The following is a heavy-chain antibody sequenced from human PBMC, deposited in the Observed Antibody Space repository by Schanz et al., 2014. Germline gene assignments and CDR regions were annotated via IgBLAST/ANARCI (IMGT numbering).Heavy chain of an antibody. J-gene: IGHJ4*02. CDR2: INDDGGRT. Sequence: EVQVLESGGGLVQPGGSLRLSCAASGFTFNIRPMTWVRQAPGKGLEWVSAINDDGGRTHYADSVKGRFTISRDNSQNTVYLQMNSLRVEDTAVYYCSSWVSAHFDYWGQGTLVTVSS. D-gene: IGHD6-13*01. CDR3: SSWVSAHFDY. CDR1: GFTFNIRP. V-gene: IGHV3-23*01.